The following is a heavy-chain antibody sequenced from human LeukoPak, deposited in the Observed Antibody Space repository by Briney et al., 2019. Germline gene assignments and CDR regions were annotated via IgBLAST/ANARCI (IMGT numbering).Heavy chain of an antibody. CDR3: ATGGRVVADEAFDY. CDR2: VDLEDGET. J-gene: IGHJ4*02. V-gene: IGHV1-69-2*01. Sequence: ASVKVPCKVSGYTFTDYYMHWVQQAPGKGLEWMGLVDLEDGETIYAEKFQGRVTITADTSTDTAYMELSSLRSEDTAVYYCATGGRVVADEAFDYWGQGTLVTVSS. CDR1: GYTFTDYY. D-gene: IGHD3-22*01.